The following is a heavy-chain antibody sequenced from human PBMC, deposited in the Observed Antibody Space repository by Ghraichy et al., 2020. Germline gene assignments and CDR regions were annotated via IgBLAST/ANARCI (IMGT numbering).Heavy chain of an antibody. V-gene: IGHV3-30*18. D-gene: IGHD3-9*01. CDR2: ISYDGSNK. J-gene: IGHJ6*02. Sequence: GGSLRLSCAASGFTFSSYGMHWVRQAPGKGLEWVAVISYDGSNKYYADSVKGRFTISRDNSKNTLYLQMNSLRAEDTAVYYCAKGLDILTGYPPNGMDVWGQGTTVTVSS. CDR1: GFTFSSYG. CDR3: AKGLDILTGYPPNGMDV.